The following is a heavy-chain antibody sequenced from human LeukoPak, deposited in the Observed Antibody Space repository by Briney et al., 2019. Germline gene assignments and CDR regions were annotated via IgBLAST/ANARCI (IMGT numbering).Heavy chain of an antibody. D-gene: IGHD2-15*01. Sequence: PSETLSLTCTVSGGSISSYYWSWIRQPPGKGLEWIGYIYYSGSTNYNPSLKSRVTISVDTSKNQFSLKLSSVTAADTAVYYCAREPKYCSGGSCYIGGPQLDIWGQGTMVTVSS. CDR2: IYYSGST. CDR3: AREPKYCSGGSCYIGGPQLDI. V-gene: IGHV4-59*01. J-gene: IGHJ3*02. CDR1: GGSISSYY.